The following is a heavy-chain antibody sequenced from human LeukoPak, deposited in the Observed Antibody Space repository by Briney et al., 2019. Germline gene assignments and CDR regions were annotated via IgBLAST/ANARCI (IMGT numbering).Heavy chain of an antibody. CDR3: ARDLGHFDY. Sequence: SETLSLTCTVSGGSISSYYWSWIRQPPGKGLEWIGYIYYSGSTNYNPSLESRVTISVDTSKNQFSLKLSSVTAADTAVYYCARDLGHFDYWGQGTLVTVPS. CDR1: GGSISSYY. V-gene: IGHV4-59*01. CDR2: IYYSGST. J-gene: IGHJ4*02.